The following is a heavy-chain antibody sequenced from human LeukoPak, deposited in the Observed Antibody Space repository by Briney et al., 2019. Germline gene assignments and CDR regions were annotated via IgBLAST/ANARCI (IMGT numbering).Heavy chain of an antibody. D-gene: IGHD4-17*01. CDR1: GYTFTSCY. J-gene: IGHJ3*02. Sequence: ASVKVSCKASGYTFTSCYMHWVRQAPGQGLEWMGGIIPIFGTANYAQKFQGRVTITADESTSTAYMELSSLRSEDTAVYYCARDQEHDYGDYVRAFDIWGPRDNGHRLF. CDR3: ARDQEHDYGDYVRAFDI. CDR2: IIPIFGTA. V-gene: IGHV1-69*13.